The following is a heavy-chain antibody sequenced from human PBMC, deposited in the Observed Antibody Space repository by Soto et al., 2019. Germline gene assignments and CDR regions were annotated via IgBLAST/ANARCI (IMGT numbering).Heavy chain of an antibody. D-gene: IGHD2-15*01. CDR1: GGSFSGYY. J-gene: IGHJ5*02. CDR2: INHSGST. Sequence: QVQLQQWGAGLLKPSETLSLTCAVYGGSFSGYYWSWIRQPPGKGLEWIGEINHSGSTNYNPSLKSRVTISVEASKNQFSLKLSCVTAADTAVYYCARVPGAMYCSGGSCRKNWFDPWGQGSLVTVSS. V-gene: IGHV4-34*01. CDR3: ARVPGAMYCSGGSCRKNWFDP.